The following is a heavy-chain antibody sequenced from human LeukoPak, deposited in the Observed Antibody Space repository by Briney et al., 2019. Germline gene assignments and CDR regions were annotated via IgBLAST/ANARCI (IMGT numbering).Heavy chain of an antibody. CDR2: IYYSGST. J-gene: IGHJ4*02. Sequence: PSETLSLTCTVSGGSISSSSYYWGWIRQAPGKGLEWIGAIYYSGSTYFTPSLKSRVTISVDTSKNQFSLKLSSVTAADTAVYYCARSSSTWKYYFDYWGQGTLVTVSS. CDR1: GGSISSSSYY. D-gene: IGHD6-13*01. CDR3: ARSSSTWKYYFDY. V-gene: IGHV4-39*01.